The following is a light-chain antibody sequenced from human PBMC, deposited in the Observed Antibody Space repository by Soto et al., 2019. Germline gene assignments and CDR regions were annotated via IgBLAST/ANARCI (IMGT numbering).Light chain of an antibody. Sequence: IVLTQSPGTLSLSPGERATLSCRASQSVSSSYLAWYQQKPGQAPRLLIYGASSRATGIPDRFSGSGSGTDFTLTISRLEPEDFAVYYCQQYGSSPATFGGGTKVDIK. CDR2: GAS. CDR1: QSVSSSY. CDR3: QQYGSSPAT. J-gene: IGKJ4*02. V-gene: IGKV3-20*01.